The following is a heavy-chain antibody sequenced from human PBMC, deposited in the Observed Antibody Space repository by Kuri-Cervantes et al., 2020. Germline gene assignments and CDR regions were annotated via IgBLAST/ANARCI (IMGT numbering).Heavy chain of an antibody. J-gene: IGHJ4*02. CDR2: INPNSGGT. V-gene: IGHV1-2*02. Sequence: ASVKVSCKASGYTFTGYYMHWVRQAPGQGLEWMGWINPNSGGTNYAQKFQGRVTMTRDTSITTAYMELSGLRSDDTAVYYCARWGYYDSRGHYYFDYWGQGTQVTVSS. CDR1: GYTFTGYY. D-gene: IGHD3-22*01. CDR3: ARWGYYDSRGHYYFDY.